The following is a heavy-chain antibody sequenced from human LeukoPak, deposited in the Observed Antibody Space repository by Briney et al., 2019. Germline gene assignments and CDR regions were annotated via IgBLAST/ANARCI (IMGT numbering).Heavy chain of an antibody. CDR3: ARGYCSGGSCYSILMH. D-gene: IGHD2-15*01. Sequence: ASVKVSCKASGYTFTTYGISWVRQAPGQGLEWMGWISVYNGNTNYAQKLQGRVTMTTDTSTSTAYMELRSLRSDDTAVYYCARGYCSGGSCYSILMHWGQGTLVTVSS. V-gene: IGHV1-18*01. CDR1: GYTFTTYG. J-gene: IGHJ4*02. CDR2: ISVYNGNT.